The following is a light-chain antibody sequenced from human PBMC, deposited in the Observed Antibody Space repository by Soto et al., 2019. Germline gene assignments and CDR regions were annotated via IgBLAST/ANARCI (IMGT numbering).Light chain of an antibody. V-gene: IGKV1-5*03. J-gene: IGKJ1*01. Sequence: IRVHQRVATECRSGGDRFTIKRKASQTISSWLAWYQQKPGKAPKLLIYKASTLKSGVPSRFSGSGSGTEFALTIRSLQPDDSALYYCQHYSSYSEAFGQGTKVDIK. CDR1: QTISSW. CDR2: KAS. CDR3: QHYSSYSEA.